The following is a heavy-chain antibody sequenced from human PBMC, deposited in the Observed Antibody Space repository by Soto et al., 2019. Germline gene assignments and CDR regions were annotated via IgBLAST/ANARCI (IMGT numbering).Heavy chain of an antibody. V-gene: IGHV1-8*01. CDR1: GYTFTSYD. J-gene: IGHJ6*03. CDR3: ARAGSPEMYYDFWSGYYTSGYYYYYMDV. CDR2: MNPNSGNT. Sequence: ASVKVSCKASGYTFTSYDINWVRQATGQGLEWMGWMNPNSGNTGYAQKFQGRVTMTRNTSISTAYMELSSLRSEDTAVYYCARAGSPEMYYDFWSGYYTSGYYYYYMDVWGKGTTVTVSS. D-gene: IGHD3-3*01.